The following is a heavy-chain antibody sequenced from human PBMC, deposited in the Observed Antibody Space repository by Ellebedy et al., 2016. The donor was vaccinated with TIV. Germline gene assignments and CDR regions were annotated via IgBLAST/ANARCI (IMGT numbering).Heavy chain of an antibody. CDR3: ARELRGYFDY. J-gene: IGHJ4*02. Sequence: SVKVSXXASGGTFSSYAISWVRQAPGQGLEWMGGIIPIFGTANYAQKFQGRVTITADESTSTAYMELSSLRSEDTAVYYCARELRGYFDYWGQGTLVTVSS. D-gene: IGHD3-16*01. CDR1: GGTFSSYA. CDR2: IIPIFGTA. V-gene: IGHV1-69*13.